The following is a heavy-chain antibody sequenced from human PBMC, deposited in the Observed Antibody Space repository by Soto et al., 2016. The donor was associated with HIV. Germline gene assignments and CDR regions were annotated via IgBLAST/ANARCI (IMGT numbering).Heavy chain of an antibody. V-gene: IGHV3-74*01. D-gene: IGHD2-8*01. CDR2: INRDKTST. CDR3: NY. Sequence: EVQLVESGGGLVQPGGSLRLTCAASGFSLNDYWMHWVRQVPGKGLVWVSSINRDKTSTNYADSVKGRFTISRDNAKNILYYCTRGVRDDYNSAGLFNYWGQGTLLIVSA. J-gene: IGHJ4*02. CDR1: GFSLNDYW.